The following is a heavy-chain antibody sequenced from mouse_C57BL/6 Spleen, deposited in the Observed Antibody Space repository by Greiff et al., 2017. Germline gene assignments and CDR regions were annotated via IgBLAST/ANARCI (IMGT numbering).Heavy chain of an antibody. CDR2: CYTGCGSI. D-gene: IGHD2-3*01. Sequence: QVQLQQSGAELVKPGASVKLSCTASGYTFTAYTIHWVKQRYGQGLERNGWCYTGCGSIMNNEKFKEKGTLTTGKSSSTFYMELSRVTSEYSAVYFCARHEVDGYYWYFDVWGTGTTVTVSS. V-gene: IGHV1-62-2*01. CDR1: GYTFTAYT. J-gene: IGHJ1*03. CDR3: ARHEVDGYYWYFDV.